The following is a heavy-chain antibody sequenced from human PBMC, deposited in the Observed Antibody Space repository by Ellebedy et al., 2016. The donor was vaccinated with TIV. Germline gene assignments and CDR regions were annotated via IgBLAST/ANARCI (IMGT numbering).Heavy chain of an antibody. J-gene: IGHJ4*02. V-gene: IGHV3-21*01. Sequence: SVKGRFTISRDNAKNSLYLQMNNLRADDTAVYYCARGYSASSGIGYFDNWGQGTPVPVSS. CDR3: ARGYSASSGIGYFDN. D-gene: IGHD1-1*01.